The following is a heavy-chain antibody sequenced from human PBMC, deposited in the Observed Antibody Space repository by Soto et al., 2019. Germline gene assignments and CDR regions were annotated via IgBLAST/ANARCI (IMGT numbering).Heavy chain of an antibody. Sequence: PGGSLRLSCAASGFTFSSYEMNWVRQAPGKGLEWVSYISSSGSTIYYADSVKGRFTISRDNAKNSLYLQMNSLRAEDTAVYYCARRGYCANGLCYGSFDYWGRGTLGTVSS. J-gene: IGHJ4*02. CDR3: ARRGYCANGLCYGSFDY. CDR2: ISSSGSTI. V-gene: IGHV3-48*03. D-gene: IGHD2-8*01. CDR1: GFTFSSYE.